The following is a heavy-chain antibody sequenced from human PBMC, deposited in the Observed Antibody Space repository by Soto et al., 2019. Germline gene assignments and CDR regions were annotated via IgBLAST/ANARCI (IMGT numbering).Heavy chain of an antibody. J-gene: IGHJ4*02. D-gene: IGHD3-10*01. CDR2: VFYSGAT. CDR1: GGPIKTGDYY. V-gene: IGHV4-30-4*01. CDR3: ARAGFSYGHLLF. Sequence: SETLSLTCNVSGGPIKTGDYYWNWIRQPPGKGLEWIGYVFYSGATNYSPSLKSRAAISMDTSKNQFSLSLTSVPAADTAVYYCARAGFSYGHLLFWGQGIRVTV.